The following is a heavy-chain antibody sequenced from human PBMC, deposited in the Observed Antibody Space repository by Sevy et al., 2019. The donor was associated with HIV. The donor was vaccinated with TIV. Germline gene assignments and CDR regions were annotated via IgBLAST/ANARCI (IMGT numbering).Heavy chain of an antibody. CDR1: GFTFSNYG. J-gene: IGHJ6*02. V-gene: IGHV3-30*18. CDR2: ISYDGSNQ. CDR3: AKGAVDCSDGICYSAYYYSVMDV. Sequence: GGSLRLSCAASGFTFSNYGMHWVRQAPGKGLEWVAVISYDGSNQYYADSVQGRFTISRDNSKNTLYLQMNSLRTEDTAVYYCAKGAVDCSDGICYSAYYYSVMDVWGQGTTVTVSS. D-gene: IGHD2-15*01.